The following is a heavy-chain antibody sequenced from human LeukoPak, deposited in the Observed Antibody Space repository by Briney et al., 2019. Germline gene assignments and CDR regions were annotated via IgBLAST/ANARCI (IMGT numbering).Heavy chain of an antibody. Sequence: GGSLRLSCAASGFTFSSYAMSWVRQAPGKGLEWVSAISGSGGSTYYADSVKGRFTISRDSSKNTLYLQMNSLRAEDTAGYYCANDGYSYGTGDYMDVWGKGTTVTVSS. CDR2: ISGSGGST. CDR1: GFTFSSYA. CDR3: ANDGYSYGTGDYMDV. V-gene: IGHV3-23*01. D-gene: IGHD5-18*01. J-gene: IGHJ6*03.